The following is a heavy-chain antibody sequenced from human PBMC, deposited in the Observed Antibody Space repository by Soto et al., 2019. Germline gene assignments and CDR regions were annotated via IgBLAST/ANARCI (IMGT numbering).Heavy chain of an antibody. V-gene: IGHV4-59*01. D-gene: IGHD2-15*01. J-gene: IGHJ4*02. CDR3: ARGDGLYGGSSPPFDY. CDR1: GGSISSYY. Sequence: PSETLSLTCPVSGGSISSYYWRCIRQPPGKGLEYSEFIFYSGSTNSNPSLKSRVTISVDTATTQFYRNLTAVTAADTAVYYCARGDGLYGGSSPPFDYLGQGTLVTVSS. CDR2: IFYSGST.